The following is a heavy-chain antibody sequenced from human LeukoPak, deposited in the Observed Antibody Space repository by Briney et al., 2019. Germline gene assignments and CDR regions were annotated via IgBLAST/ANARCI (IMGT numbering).Heavy chain of an antibody. Sequence: SGPTLVNPTPTLTLTCTFSGFALSSGGVGVGWIRQPPGKALQRLAVMYWNDDKLYIPSLSSRILITKERSKKQVVLTMTNMNPVDTATYYCAHRGYGDYPSSKSFDPWGQGTLVIVSS. CDR3: AHRGYGDYPSSKSFDP. CDR2: MYWNDDK. D-gene: IGHD4-17*01. J-gene: IGHJ5*02. V-gene: IGHV2-5*01. CDR1: GFALSSGGVG.